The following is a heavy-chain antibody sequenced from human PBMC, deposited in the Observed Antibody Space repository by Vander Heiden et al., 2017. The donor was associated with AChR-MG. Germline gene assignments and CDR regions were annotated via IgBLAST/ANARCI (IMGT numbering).Heavy chain of an antibody. D-gene: IGHD3-22*01. CDR3: ARSYDSSGRYFDY. V-gene: IGHV5-51*01. J-gene: IGHJ4*02. CDR1: GYSFSRYW. Sequence: EVQLVQSGAEAKEAGASLSISCKGSGYSFSRYWVGWVRQTPGKGLEWMGSIYPGDSDTRYSPSFQGQVTISADKSITTAYLQWSSLKASDAAMYYCARSYDSSGRYFDYWGQGTLVTVSS. CDR2: IYPGDSDT.